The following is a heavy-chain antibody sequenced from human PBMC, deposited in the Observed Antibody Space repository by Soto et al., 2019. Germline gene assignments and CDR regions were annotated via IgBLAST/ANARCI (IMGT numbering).Heavy chain of an antibody. CDR3: ARGSGIAARLLDY. Sequence: ASVKVSCKASGYTFTSYAMHWVRQAPGQRLEWMGWINAGNGNTKYSQKFQGRVTITRDTSASTAYMELSSLRSEDTAVYYCARGSGIAARLLDYWGQGTLVTVSS. D-gene: IGHD6-6*01. CDR2: INAGNGNT. CDR1: GYTFTSYA. V-gene: IGHV1-3*01. J-gene: IGHJ4*02.